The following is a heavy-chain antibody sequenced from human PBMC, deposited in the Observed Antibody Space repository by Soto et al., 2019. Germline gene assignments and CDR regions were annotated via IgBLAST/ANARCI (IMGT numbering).Heavy chain of an antibody. Sequence: AESLRLSFAPSGFTFITDALNWFRQSPGKGLEWVSTISSDGDSTYYVDSVKGRFTVSRDNSKYTMYLQMSSLRAEDTALYFCARDPWTGNADYCGQRTLVTFSS. CDR3: ARDPWTGNADY. D-gene: IGHD2-8*02. V-gene: IGHV3-23*01. J-gene: IGHJ4*02. CDR1: GFTFITDA. CDR2: ISSDGDST.